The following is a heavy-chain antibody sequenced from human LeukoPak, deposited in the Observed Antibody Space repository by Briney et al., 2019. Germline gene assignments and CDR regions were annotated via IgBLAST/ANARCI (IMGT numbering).Heavy chain of an antibody. Sequence: PGGSLRLSCAASGFTFSTYAVNWVRQAPGKGLEWVSTISGSGDSTYYADSVKGRFTISRGNSKNTLYLQMNSLRADDTAVYYCARSPTAINGYFDPWGQGTLVTVSS. CDR3: ARSPTAINGYFDP. V-gene: IGHV3-23*01. J-gene: IGHJ5*02. D-gene: IGHD2-2*01. CDR2: ISGSGDST. CDR1: GFTFSTYA.